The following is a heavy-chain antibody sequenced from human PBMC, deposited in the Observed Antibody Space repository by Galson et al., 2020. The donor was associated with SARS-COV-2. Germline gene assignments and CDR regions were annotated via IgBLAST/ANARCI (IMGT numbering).Heavy chain of an antibody. CDR3: VSVDEAFDP. Sequence: SETLSLTCTVSGGSIRSDPYSWGWIRQPPGKGLEWLGSVHHRGNTYRNPSLKSRLTLSVDTSHNHFSLNLASVTAADTAVYFCVSVDEAFDPWGQGTLVTVSS. V-gene: IGHV4-39*07. CDR1: GGSIRSDPYS. J-gene: IGHJ5*02. CDR2: VHHRGNT.